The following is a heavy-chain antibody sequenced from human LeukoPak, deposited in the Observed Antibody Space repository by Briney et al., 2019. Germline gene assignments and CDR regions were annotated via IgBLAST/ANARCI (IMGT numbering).Heavy chain of an antibody. Sequence: GGSLRLSCAASGFTFSSYSMNWVRQAPGKGLEWVSSISSSSSYIYYADSVKGRFTISRDNAKNSLYLQTNSLRAEDTALYYCAKGRSGWYPDYWGQGTLVTVSS. J-gene: IGHJ4*02. CDR2: ISSSSSYI. V-gene: IGHV3-21*04. CDR3: AKGRSGWYPDY. CDR1: GFTFSSYS. D-gene: IGHD6-19*01.